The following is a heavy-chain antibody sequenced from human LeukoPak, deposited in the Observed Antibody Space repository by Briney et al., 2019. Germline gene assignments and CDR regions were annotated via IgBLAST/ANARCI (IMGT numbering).Heavy chain of an antibody. CDR1: GGSFSGYY. Sequence: SETLSLTCAVYGGSFSGYYWSWIRQPPGKGLEWIGEINHSGSTNYNPSLKSRVTISVDTSKNQFSLKLSSVTAADTAVYYCARLPLAAAGTTFDYWGQGTLVTVSS. CDR2: INHSGST. J-gene: IGHJ4*02. D-gene: IGHD6-13*01. CDR3: ARLPLAAAGTTFDY. V-gene: IGHV4-34*01.